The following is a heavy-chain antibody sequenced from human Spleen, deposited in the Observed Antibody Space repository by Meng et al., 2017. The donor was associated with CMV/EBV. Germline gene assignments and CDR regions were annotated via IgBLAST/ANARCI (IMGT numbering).Heavy chain of an antibody. CDR2: IYSSGAT. D-gene: IGHD4-23*01. CDR1: GGSISSYY. V-gene: IGHV4-59*01. Sequence: SETLSLTCTVSGGSISSYYWSWIRQPPGKGLEWIGYIYSSGATNYNPSLKSRGTISMDSSKNQISLKLTSVTTADTAVYFCARLIFGGLGWFDPWGQGTLVTVSS. CDR3: ARLIFGGLGWFDP. J-gene: IGHJ5*02.